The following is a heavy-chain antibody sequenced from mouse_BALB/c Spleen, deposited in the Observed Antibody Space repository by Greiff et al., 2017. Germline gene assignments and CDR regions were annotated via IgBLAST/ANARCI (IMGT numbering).Heavy chain of an antibody. J-gene: IGHJ2*01. Sequence: DVMLVESGGGLVQPGGSRKLSCAASGFTFSSFGMHWVRQAPAKGLEWVAYISSGCSTIYYADTVKGRSTISRDNPKNTLFLQMASLRSEDTAMYYCARGGPYFGYWGQGTTLTVSS. CDR1: GFTFSSFG. V-gene: IGHV5-17*02. CDR3: ARGGPYFGY. CDR2: ISSGCSTI.